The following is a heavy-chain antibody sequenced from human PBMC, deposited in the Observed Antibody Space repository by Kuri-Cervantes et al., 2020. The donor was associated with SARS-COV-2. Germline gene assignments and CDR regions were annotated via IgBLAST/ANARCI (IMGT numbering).Heavy chain of an antibody. J-gene: IGHJ6*02. CDR3: AREGIQLWEGIYYYYYGMDV. V-gene: IGHV1-46*01. CDR2: INPSGGST. D-gene: IGHD5-18*01. Sequence: ASVKVSCKASGYTFTSYYMHWVRQAPGQGLEWMGIINPSGGSTSYAQKFQGRVTMTRDTSTSTVYMELSSLRSEDTAVYYCAREGIQLWEGIYYYYYGMDVWGQGTTVTVSS. CDR1: GYTFTSYY.